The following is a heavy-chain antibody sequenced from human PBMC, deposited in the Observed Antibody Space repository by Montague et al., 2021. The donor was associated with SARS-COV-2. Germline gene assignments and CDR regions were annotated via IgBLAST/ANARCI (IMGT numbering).Heavy chain of an antibody. D-gene: IGHD4-17*01. CDR3: ARMTTVTYPYYYYYGMDV. CDR2: IDWDDDE. Sequence: VKPTQTLTLTCTFSGFSLSTSGMCVSWIRQPPGKALEWLALIDWDDDEYYSTSLKTRLTISKDTSKNQVVLTMTNMDPVDTATYYCARMTTVTYPYYYYYGMDVWGQGTTVTVSS. CDR1: GFSLSTSGMC. J-gene: IGHJ6*02. V-gene: IGHV2-70*01.